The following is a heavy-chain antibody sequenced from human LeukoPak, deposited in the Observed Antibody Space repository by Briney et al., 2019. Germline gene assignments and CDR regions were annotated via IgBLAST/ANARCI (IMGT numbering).Heavy chain of an antibody. D-gene: IGHD4-17*01. CDR3: ARHFYGDYAFDF. CDR2: IDPSDSYT. CDR1: GYSSTVYC. V-gene: IGHV5-10-1*01. Sequence: HGESLKISCKGSGYSSTVYCITWVRQMPGKGLEWMGTIDPSDSYTNYSPSFQGHVTISADKSINSAYLQWSSLKTSDSAIYYGARHFYGDYAFDFWGQGTLVTVSS. J-gene: IGHJ4*02.